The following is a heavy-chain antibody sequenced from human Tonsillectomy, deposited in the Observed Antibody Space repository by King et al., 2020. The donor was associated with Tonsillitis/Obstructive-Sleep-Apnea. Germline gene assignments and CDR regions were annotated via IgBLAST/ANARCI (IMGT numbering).Heavy chain of an antibody. D-gene: IGHD2-2*01. V-gene: IGHV4-34*01. Sequence: VQLQQWGAGLLKPSETLSLTCAVYGGSFSDYYWNWIRQPPGKGLEWIGGINHSGSTNYNPALKSRVTIAVDTSKNPFSLKLSSVTAADTAVYYCARGDIVVVPAAHYYYYYLDVWGKGTTVTVSS. CDR1: GGSFSDYY. CDR3: ARGDIVVVPAAHYYYYYLDV. CDR2: INHSGST. J-gene: IGHJ6*03.